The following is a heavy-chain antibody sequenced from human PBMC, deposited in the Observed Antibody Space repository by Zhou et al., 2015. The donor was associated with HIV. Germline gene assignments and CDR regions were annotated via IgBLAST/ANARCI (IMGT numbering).Heavy chain of an antibody. Sequence: QVQLVQSGAEVKKPGSSVKVSCKSSGGTFNTYELSWVRQAPGQGLEWMGGIIPIFGTPNYAPRFRGRLTITADKSTRTVYMELSSLRSEDTAVYYCARPDYGGNSNYYYGMDVWGQGTTVTVSS. V-gene: IGHV1-69*06. CDR3: ARPDYGGNSNYYYGMDV. CDR2: IIPIFGTP. D-gene: IGHD4-23*01. J-gene: IGHJ6*02. CDR1: GGTFNTYE.